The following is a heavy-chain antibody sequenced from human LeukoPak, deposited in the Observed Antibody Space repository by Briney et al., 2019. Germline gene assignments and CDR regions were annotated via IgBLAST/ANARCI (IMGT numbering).Heavy chain of an antibody. CDR1: GYTFTGYY. Sequence: GASVKVSCKASGYTFTGYYMHWVRQAPGQGLEWMGWIDPNSGGTNYAQKFQGRVTMTRDTSISTAYMELSRLRSDDTAVYYCARVSDYWGSPKPSAAWGQGTLVTVSS. D-gene: IGHD2-8*02. CDR2: IDPNSGGT. J-gene: IGHJ5*02. CDR3: ARVSDYWGSPKPSAA. V-gene: IGHV1-2*02.